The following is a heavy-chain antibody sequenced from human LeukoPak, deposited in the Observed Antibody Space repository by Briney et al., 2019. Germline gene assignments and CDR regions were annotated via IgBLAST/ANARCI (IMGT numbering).Heavy chain of an antibody. Sequence: SETLSLTCTVSGVSISSYYWSWIRQPAGKGLEWIGRIYTSGTTNYNPSLKSRVTMSVDTSKNQFSLKLSSVTAADTAVYYCAREPLGSSWYWFDPWGQGTLVTVSS. V-gene: IGHV4-4*07. CDR2: IYTSGTT. J-gene: IGHJ5*02. CDR1: GVSISSYY. CDR3: AREPLGSSWYWFDP. D-gene: IGHD6-13*01.